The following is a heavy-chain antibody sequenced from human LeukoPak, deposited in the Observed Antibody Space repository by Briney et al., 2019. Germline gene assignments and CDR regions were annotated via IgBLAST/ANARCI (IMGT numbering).Heavy chain of an antibody. CDR1: GYTFSGYY. CDR2: INPNSGGT. V-gene: IGHV1-2*02. J-gene: IGHJ3*02. D-gene: IGHD6-19*01. CDR3: ASTSPLRSGWYRGEAFDI. Sequence: ASVKVSCKASGYTFSGYYMHWVRQAPGQGLEWMGWINPNSGGTNYAQKFQGRVTMTRDTSISTAYMELSRLRSEDTAVYYCASTSPLRSGWYRGEAFDIWGQGTMVTVSS.